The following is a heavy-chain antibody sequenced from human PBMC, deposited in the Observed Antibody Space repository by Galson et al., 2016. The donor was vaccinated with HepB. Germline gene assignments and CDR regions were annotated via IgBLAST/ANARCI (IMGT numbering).Heavy chain of an antibody. D-gene: IGHD5-24*01. CDR2: IYPGDSDT. V-gene: IGHV5-51*01. Sequence: QSGAEVKKPGESLKISCKTSGYTFDSYWIGWVRQMPGKGLEWMGIIYPGDSDTRSSPSLQGQVTMSVDKSISNAYLQWSSLKASDTAMYYSARRGRWLRYLPTDGIEIWDQRTMVTVCS. CDR1: GYTFDSYW. CDR3: ARRGRWLRYLPTDGIEI. J-gene: IGHJ3*02.